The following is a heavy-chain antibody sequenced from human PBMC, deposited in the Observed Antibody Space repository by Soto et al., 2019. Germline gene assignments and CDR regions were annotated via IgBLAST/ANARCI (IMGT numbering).Heavy chain of an antibody. CDR1: GFTFSSYA. CDR2: ISYDGSNK. V-gene: IGHV3-30-3*01. CDR3: ARDEVVLLWCGESTGTYYYYGMDV. J-gene: IGHJ6*02. D-gene: IGHD3-10*01. Sequence: QVQLVESGGGVVQPGRSRRLSCAASGFTFSSYAMHWVRQAPGKGLEWVAVISYDGSNKYYADSVKGRFTISRDNSKNTLYLQMNSLSAEDTAVYYCARDEVVLLWCGESTGTYYYYGMDVWGQGTTVTVSS.